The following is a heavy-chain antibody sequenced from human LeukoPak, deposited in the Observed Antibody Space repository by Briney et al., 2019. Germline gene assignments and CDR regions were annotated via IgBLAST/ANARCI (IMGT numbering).Heavy chain of an antibody. D-gene: IGHD2-2*01. CDR2: ISWNSGSI. CDR1: GFTFDDYA. CDR3: AKPYCSSTSCPIDY. Sequence: GGSLRLSCAASGFTFDDYAMHWVRQAPGKGLEWVSGISWNSGSIGYADSVKGRFTISRDNAKNFLYLQMNSLRAEDTALYYCAKPYCSSTSCPIDYWGQGTLVTVSS. V-gene: IGHV3-9*01. J-gene: IGHJ4*02.